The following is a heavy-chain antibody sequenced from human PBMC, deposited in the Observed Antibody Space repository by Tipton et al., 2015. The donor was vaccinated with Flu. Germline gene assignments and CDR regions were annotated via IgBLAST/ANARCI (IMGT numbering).Heavy chain of an antibody. CDR1: GYSISSRYY. CDR3: ARDCSSTSCYGDGYYYTMDV. J-gene: IGHJ6*02. D-gene: IGHD2-2*01. Sequence: GLVKPSETLSLTCTVSGYSISSRYYWGWIRQPPGKGLEWIGYIYYSGTTYYPPSLKSRVTISVDTSKNQFSLKLSSVTAADTAVYYCARDCSSTSCYGDGYYYTMDVWGQGTTVTVSS. CDR2: IYYSGTT. V-gene: IGHV4-38-2*02.